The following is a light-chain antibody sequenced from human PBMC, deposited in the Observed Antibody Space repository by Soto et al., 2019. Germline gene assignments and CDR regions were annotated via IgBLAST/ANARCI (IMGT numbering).Light chain of an antibody. CDR3: VSYAGSLYV. J-gene: IGLJ1*01. Sequence: QSALTQPASASGSPGQSVTISCTGTSSDVGGYNYVSWYQQHPGKAPKLMIYEVSKRPSGVPDRFSGSKSGNTASLSVSRPQAEDEDDYICVSYAGSLYVFGTGTKVTVL. V-gene: IGLV2-8*01. CDR1: SSDVGGYNY. CDR2: EVS.